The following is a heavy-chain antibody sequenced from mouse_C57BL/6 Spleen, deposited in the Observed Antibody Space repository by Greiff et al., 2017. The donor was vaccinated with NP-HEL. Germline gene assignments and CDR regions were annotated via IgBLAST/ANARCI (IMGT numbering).Heavy chain of an antibody. V-gene: IGHV5-4*01. CDR3: AREAVVATGAMDY. CDR1: GFTFSSYA. Sequence: EVQRVESGGGLVKPGGSLKLSCAASGFTFSSYAMSWVRQTPEKRLEWVATISDGGSYTYYPDNVKGRFTISRDNAKNNLYLQMSHLKSEDTAMYYCAREAVVATGAMDYWGQGTSVTVSS. J-gene: IGHJ4*01. CDR2: ISDGGSYT. D-gene: IGHD1-1*01.